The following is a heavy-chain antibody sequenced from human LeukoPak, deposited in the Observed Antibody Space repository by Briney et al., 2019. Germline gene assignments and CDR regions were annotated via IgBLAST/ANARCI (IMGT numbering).Heavy chain of an antibody. CDR3: AREPRDYYDSSGYLGV. V-gene: IGHV3-30-3*01. J-gene: IGHJ4*02. CDR2: ISYDGSNK. CDR1: GFTFSSYA. Sequence: GGSLRLSCAASGFTFSSYAMHWVRQAPGKGLEWVAVISYDGSNKYYADSVKGRFTISRDNAKNSLYLQMNSLRAEDTAVYYCAREPRDYYDSSGYLGVWGQGTLVTVSS. D-gene: IGHD3-22*01.